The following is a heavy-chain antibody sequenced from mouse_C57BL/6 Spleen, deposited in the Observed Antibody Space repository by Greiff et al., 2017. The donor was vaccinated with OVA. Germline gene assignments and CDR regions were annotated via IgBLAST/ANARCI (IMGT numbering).Heavy chain of an antibody. CDR3: TEGSYYDYDWFAY. CDR1: GYTFTDYE. V-gene: IGHV1-15*01. CDR2: IDPETGGT. Sequence: VQRVESGAELVRPGASVTLSCKASGYTFTDYEMHWVKQTPVHGLEWIGAIDPETGGTAYNQKFKGKAILTADKSSSTAYMELRSLTSEDSAVYYCTEGSYYDYDWFAYWGQGTLVTVSA. D-gene: IGHD2-4*01. J-gene: IGHJ3*01.